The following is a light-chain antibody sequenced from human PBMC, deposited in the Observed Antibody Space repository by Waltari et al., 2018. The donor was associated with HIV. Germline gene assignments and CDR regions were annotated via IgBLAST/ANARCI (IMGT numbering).Light chain of an antibody. J-gene: IGLJ3*02. V-gene: IGLV2-14*01. CDR2: EVS. Sequence: QFALTQPASVSGSPGQSITISCSGTSSDICYYNYVSWYQQHPGKAPKLMIYEVSNRPSGISTRFSGSKSGNTASLTISALQAEDEADYFCSSVANSVTLSVLFGGGTKLTVL. CDR1: SSDICYYNY. CDR3: SSVANSVTLSVL.